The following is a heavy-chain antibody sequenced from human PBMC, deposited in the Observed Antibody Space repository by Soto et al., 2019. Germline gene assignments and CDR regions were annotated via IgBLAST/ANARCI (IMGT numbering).Heavy chain of an antibody. J-gene: IGHJ4*02. CDR2: INPNGGST. CDR1: GYTFTHYY. D-gene: IGHD5-18*01. Sequence: QVQLVQSGAEVKKPGASVKVSCKASGYTFTHYYMHWVRQAPGQGLEWMGIINPNGGSTTYAQRFRAGIIMTRDTSTSTIYMELSSLRSEDSAVYYCATSVNSAMAFDYWGQGTLVTVSS. V-gene: IGHV1-46*01. CDR3: ATSVNSAMAFDY.